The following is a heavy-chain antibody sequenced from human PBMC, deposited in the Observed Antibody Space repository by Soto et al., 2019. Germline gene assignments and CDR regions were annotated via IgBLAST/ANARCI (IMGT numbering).Heavy chain of an antibody. V-gene: IGHV3-48*02. D-gene: IGHD3-3*01. J-gene: IGHJ6*02. CDR1: GFPLSSYS. CDR3: ARENYDFWMGYGTDV. CDR2: ISSSSSTI. Sequence: GVSLSLSCPASGFPLSSYSMNWVRPAPGKGLEWVSYISSSSSTIYYADSVKGRFTISRDNAKNSLYLQMNSLRDEDTAVYYCARENYDFWMGYGTDVWGQGTTVTVS.